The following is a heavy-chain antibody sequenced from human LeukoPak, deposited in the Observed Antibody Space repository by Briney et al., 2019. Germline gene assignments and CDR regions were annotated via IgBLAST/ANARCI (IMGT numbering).Heavy chain of an antibody. CDR1: GFTFSDYY. CDR3: ARDRSDGGEDY. D-gene: IGHD2-21*01. J-gene: IGHJ4*02. Sequence: EGSLRLSCAASGFTFSDYYMSWIRQAPGKGLEWVSYISSSSSYTNYADSVKGRFTISRDNAKNSLYLQMNSLRAEDTAVYYCARDRSDGGEDYWGQGTLVTVSS. CDR2: ISSSSSYT. V-gene: IGHV3-11*05.